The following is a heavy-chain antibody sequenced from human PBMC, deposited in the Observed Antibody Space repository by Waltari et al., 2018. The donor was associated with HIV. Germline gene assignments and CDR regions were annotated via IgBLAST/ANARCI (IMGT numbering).Heavy chain of an antibody. D-gene: IGHD6-19*01. CDR3: ARARSGWYAPHMDV. CDR2: MNPNSGNT. CDR1: GYTFASYD. V-gene: IGHV1-8*01. Sequence: QVHLVQSGAEVKRPGASVKVSCKTPGYTFASYDVHWVRQATGQGLEWMGWMNPNSGNTGYAQRFQGRVTMTRNTSISTAYMELSSLRSGDTAVYYCARARSGWYAPHMDVWGQGTPVTVSS. J-gene: IGHJ6*02.